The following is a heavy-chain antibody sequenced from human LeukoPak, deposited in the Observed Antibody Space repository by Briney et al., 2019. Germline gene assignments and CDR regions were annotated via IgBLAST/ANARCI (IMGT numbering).Heavy chain of an antibody. Sequence: GESLKISCKGSGYSFTTYWIAWVRQMPGKGLEWMGIIYPSDSDTRYSPSFQGQVTISADKSISTAYLQWSSLKASDPAMYYCARQYSAYDYWGQGTLVTVSS. CDR3: ARQYSAYDY. D-gene: IGHD5-12*01. V-gene: IGHV5-51*01. J-gene: IGHJ4*02. CDR1: GYSFTTYW. CDR2: IYPSDSDT.